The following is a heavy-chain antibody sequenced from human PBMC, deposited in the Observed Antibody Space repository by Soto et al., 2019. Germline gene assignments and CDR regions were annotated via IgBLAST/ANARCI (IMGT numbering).Heavy chain of an antibody. CDR1: GFICSSQS. V-gene: IGHV3-30-3*01. Sequence: PGGPLIVSWAAAGFICSSQSRHWVSQTKSKGLEWVAVISFDGSYKYYADSVKGRFTISRDNSKNTLCLQMNSLRAEDTAVYYCPRGYDFWSGYYYPYGMDVWGQGTTVTVSS. J-gene: IGHJ6*02. CDR2: ISFDGSYK. D-gene: IGHD3-3*01. CDR3: PRGYDFWSGYYYPYGMDV.